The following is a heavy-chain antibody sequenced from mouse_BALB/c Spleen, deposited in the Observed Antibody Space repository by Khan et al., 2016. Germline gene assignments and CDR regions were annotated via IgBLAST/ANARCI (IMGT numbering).Heavy chain of an antibody. CDR1: GYSITSDYA. CDR3: ARSDYGSKDAMDY. J-gene: IGHJ4*01. CDR2: ISYSGST. D-gene: IGHD1-1*01. V-gene: IGHV3-2*02. Sequence: EVELVESGPGLVKPSQSLSLTRTVTGYSITSDYAWNWIRQFPGNKLEWMGYISYSGSTSYNPSLKSRNSITRDTSNNQFFLQLNSVTSEDTATXYCARSDYGSKDAMDYLVQGTSVTVSS.